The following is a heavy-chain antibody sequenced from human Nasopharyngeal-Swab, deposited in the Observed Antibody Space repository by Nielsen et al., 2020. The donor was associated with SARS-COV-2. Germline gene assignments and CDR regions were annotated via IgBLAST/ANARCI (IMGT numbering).Heavy chain of an antibody. D-gene: IGHD2-2*01. CDR1: GYTFTNYA. V-gene: IGHV7-4-1*02. J-gene: IGHJ4*02. CDR2: INTNTGNP. Sequence: GSVKASCKTSGYTFTNYAMNWVRQAPGQGLEWMGWINTNTGNPMYAQGFTGRFVFSLDTSVSTAYLQISSLKAEDTAVYYCARDLVGLGYYWGQGTLVTVSS. CDR3: ARDLVGLGYY.